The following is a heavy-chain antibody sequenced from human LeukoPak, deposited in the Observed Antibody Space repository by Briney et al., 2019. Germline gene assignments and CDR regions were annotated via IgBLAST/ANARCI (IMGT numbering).Heavy chain of an antibody. J-gene: IGHJ4*02. CDR1: GYTFTSYA. D-gene: IGHD3-3*01. V-gene: IGHV7-4-1*02. CDR3: ARDFPGVFGVVIGSGLGY. Sequence: GASVKVSCKASGYTFTSYAMNWVRQAPGQGLEWMGWINTNTGNPTYAQGFTGRFVFSLDTSVSTAYLQISSLKAEDTAVYYCARDFPGVFGVVIGSGLGYWGQGTLVTVSS. CDR2: INTNTGNP.